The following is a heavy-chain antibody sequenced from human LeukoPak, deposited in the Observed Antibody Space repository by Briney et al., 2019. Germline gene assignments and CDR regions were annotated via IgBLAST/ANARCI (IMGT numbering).Heavy chain of an antibody. Sequence: PSETLSLTCTVSGGSISSYYWSWIRQPAAKGLEWTGRIYTSGSTNYNPSLNSRVTISVDTSKNQFSLKLSSVTAADTAVYYCARAVYCSSTSCYDGAWFDPWGQGTLVTVSS. D-gene: IGHD2-2*01. J-gene: IGHJ5*02. V-gene: IGHV4-4*07. CDR2: IYTSGST. CDR3: ARAVYCSSTSCYDGAWFDP. CDR1: GGSISSYY.